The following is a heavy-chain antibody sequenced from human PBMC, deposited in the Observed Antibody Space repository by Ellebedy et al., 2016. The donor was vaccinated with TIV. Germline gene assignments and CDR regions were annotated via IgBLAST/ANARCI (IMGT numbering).Heavy chain of an antibody. CDR1: GFTFSAYS. CDR2: IDSGSGNYR. J-gene: IGHJ4*02. Sequence: PGGSLRLSCAASGFTFSAYSMTWVRQAPGKGLEWVASIDSGSGNYRTYADSLKGRFSISRDNAENSVSLQMDSLRAEDTAVYYCVREGGYCSGATCRWFDCWGQGTLVTVSS. V-gene: IGHV3-21*01. CDR3: VREGGYCSGATCRWFDC. D-gene: IGHD2-15*01.